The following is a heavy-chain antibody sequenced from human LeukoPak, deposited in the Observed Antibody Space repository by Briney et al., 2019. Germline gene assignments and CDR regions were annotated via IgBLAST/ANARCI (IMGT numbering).Heavy chain of an antibody. CDR3: AGSIAAAGKGNWFDP. CDR2: MNPNSGNT. Sequence: ASVKVSRKASGYTFTSYDINWVRQATGQGLEWMGWMNPNSGNTGYAQKFQGRVTMTRNTSISTAYMELSSLRSEDTAVYYCAGSIAAAGKGNWFDPWGQGTLVTVSS. D-gene: IGHD6-13*01. CDR1: GYTFTSYD. V-gene: IGHV1-8*01. J-gene: IGHJ5*02.